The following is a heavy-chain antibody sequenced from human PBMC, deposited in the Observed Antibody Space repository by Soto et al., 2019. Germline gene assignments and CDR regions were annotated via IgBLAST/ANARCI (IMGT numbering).Heavy chain of an antibody. Sequence: QVQLQESGPGLVKPSETLSLTCTVSGGSISSYYWSWIRQPPGKGLEWIGYIYYSGSTNYNPSLKSRVTISVDTSKNQFSLKLSSVTAADTAVYYCARAGSGWYRNGMDVWGQGTTVTVSS. V-gene: IGHV4-59*01. CDR1: GGSISSYY. CDR2: IYYSGST. CDR3: ARAGSGWYRNGMDV. D-gene: IGHD6-19*01. J-gene: IGHJ6*02.